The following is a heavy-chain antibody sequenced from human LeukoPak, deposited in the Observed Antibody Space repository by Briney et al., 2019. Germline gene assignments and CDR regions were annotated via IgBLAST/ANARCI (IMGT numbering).Heavy chain of an antibody. D-gene: IGHD6-19*01. V-gene: IGHV1-58*01. Sequence: SVRVSHKASGFTFTSSAVQWVRQARGQRLEWIGWIVVGSGNTNYAQKFQERVTITRDMSTSTAYMELSSLRSEDTAVYYCATDFSGDYYYGMDFWGQRTTVTVSS. CDR3: ATDFSGDYYYGMDF. CDR1: GFTFTSSA. CDR2: IVVGSGNT. J-gene: IGHJ6*02.